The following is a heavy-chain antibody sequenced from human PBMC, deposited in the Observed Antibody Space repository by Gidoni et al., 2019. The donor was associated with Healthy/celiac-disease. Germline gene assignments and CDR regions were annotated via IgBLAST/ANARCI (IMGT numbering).Heavy chain of an antibody. CDR2: ISSSSCYI. Sequence: EVQQVEPGGGLVKPGGSLRLSCAACGFTFSSYSMNWVRQAPGKGLEWVSSISSSSCYIYYAYSLKVRFTISRDNAKNAVSLQMNILRAEDTAVYYCARDDYVYYFDSSGYRRYFDLCARGTLVTVSS. CDR1: GFTFSSYS. V-gene: IGHV3-21*01. D-gene: IGHD3-22*01. CDR3: ARDDYVYYFDSSGYRRYFDL. J-gene: IGHJ2*01.